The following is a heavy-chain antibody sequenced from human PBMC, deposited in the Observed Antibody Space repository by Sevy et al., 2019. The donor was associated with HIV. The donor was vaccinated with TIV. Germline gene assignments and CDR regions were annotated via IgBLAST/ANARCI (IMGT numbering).Heavy chain of an antibody. J-gene: IGHJ4*02. CDR2: IYYSGST. Sequence: SETLSLTYSVSGGSSGTSSYFWGWIRQPPGKGLEWIGSIYYSGSTYYNPSLKSRVTISVDMSKSQFSLKLTSVTAADTAVYYCASGPYDSSSWYYFDCWGQGTLVTVSS. CDR3: ASGPYDSSSWYYFDC. D-gene: IGHD6-13*01. V-gene: IGHV4-39*01. CDR1: GGSSGTSSYF.